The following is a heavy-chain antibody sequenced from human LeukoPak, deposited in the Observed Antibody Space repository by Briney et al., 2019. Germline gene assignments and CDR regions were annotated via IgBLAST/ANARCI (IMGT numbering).Heavy chain of an antibody. CDR3: AKPYCRSTRCYLYLYGMDV. V-gene: IGHV3-30*18. CDR2: ISSDEITK. D-gene: IGHD2-2*01. Sequence: GRSLRLSCAASGFTFSDYGMHWVRQAPGKGLEWVAVISSDEITKYYSDSVRGRFTVSRDSSNNTLYLHLSSLRVEDTAVYYCAKPYCRSTRCYLYLYGMDVWGQGTTVTVSS. J-gene: IGHJ6*02. CDR1: GFTFSDYG.